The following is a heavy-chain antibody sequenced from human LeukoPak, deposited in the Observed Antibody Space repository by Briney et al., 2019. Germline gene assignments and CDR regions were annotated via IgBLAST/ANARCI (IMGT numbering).Heavy chain of an antibody. CDR2: VISSGIRT. D-gene: IGHD3-16*01. CDR3: VRDGGTYFRAFDY. CDR1: GFTFNTYL. V-gene: IGHV3-23*01. Sequence: GGSLRLSCAASGFTFNTYLMSWVRQAPGKGLEWVSSVISSGIRTYYADSVMGRFTISRDNSKNTLHLQMNSLGAGDTALYYCVRDGGTYFRAFDYWGQGALVTVSS. J-gene: IGHJ4*02.